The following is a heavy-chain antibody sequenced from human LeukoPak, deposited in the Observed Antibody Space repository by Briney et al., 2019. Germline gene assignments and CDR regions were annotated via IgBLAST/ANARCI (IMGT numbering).Heavy chain of an antibody. V-gene: IGHV1-18*01. J-gene: IGHJ4*02. CDR1: GYTFNHYG. Sequence: ASVKVSCKASGYTFNHYGINWVRQAPGQGLEWMGWISGSNGKTNYAQNLQGRVTMTTDTSTNTAYMQLRSLRFDDTAVYYCARSPSDRFDPRHWGQGTLVTVSS. D-gene: IGHD3-9*01. CDR3: ARSPSDRFDPRH. CDR2: ISGSNGKT.